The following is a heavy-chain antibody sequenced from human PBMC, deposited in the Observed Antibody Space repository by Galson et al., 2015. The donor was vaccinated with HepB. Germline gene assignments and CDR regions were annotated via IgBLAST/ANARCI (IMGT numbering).Heavy chain of an antibody. J-gene: IGHJ4*02. V-gene: IGHV3-30*18. D-gene: IGHD2-15*01. Sequence: SLRLSCAASGFTFSSYGMHWVRQAPGKGLEWVAVISYDGSNKYYADSVKGRFTISRDNSKNTLYLQMNSLRAEDTAVYYCAKDLLFRGDIVVVVAATRNLGGPFDYWGQGTLVTVSS. CDR2: ISYDGSNK. CDR1: GFTFSSYG. CDR3: AKDLLFRGDIVVVVAATRNLGGPFDY.